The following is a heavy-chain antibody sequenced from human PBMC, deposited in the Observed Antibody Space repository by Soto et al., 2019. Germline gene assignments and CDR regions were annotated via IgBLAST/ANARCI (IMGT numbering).Heavy chain of an antibody. CDR3: ARAYGFWSAYYVDN. V-gene: IGHV4-31*03. Sequence: QAQLQESGPGLVKPSQTLSLTCTVSSGSINNGGYYWSWFRQRPGKGLEWIGHTFFGGNTYYNPSFKSRITISVDASKNQFSLNVSSVTAADTAVYYCARAYGFWSAYYVDNWGRGTLVTVSS. D-gene: IGHD3-3*01. CDR1: SGSINNGGYY. J-gene: IGHJ4*02. CDR2: TFFGGNT.